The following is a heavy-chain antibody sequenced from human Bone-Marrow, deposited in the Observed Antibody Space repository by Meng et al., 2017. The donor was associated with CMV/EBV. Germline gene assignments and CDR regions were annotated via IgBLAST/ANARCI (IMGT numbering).Heavy chain of an antibody. CDR1: GYNFTHYD. Sequence: ASLKVARKALGYNFTHYDINWVRQAPGQGLEWMGWVNPNSGDTGFAHKFQGRLFMTTDPSILTAYMDLGRLTSDDTAVYYCARVPHSTTVLSPWGQGTLVTVSS. CDR3: ARVPHSTTVLSP. V-gene: IGHV1-8*01. CDR2: VNPNSGDT. D-gene: IGHD4-17*01. J-gene: IGHJ4*02.